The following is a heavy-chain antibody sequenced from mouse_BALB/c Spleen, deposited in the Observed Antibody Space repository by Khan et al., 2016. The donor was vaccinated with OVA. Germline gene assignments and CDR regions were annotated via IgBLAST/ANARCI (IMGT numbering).Heavy chain of an antibody. CDR1: GYTFTDYA. CDR2: ISTNYGDA. D-gene: IGHD2-2*01. J-gene: IGHJ3*01. Sequence: QVQLQQSGAELVRPGVSVKISCKASGYTFTDYAMHWVKQRHAKSLEWIGVISTNYGDADYNQKFQGKASMTVDRSSSTVYMELARVTSEDSAIFYCVSGWKFAYWGQGTLVTVSA. V-gene: IGHV1S137*01. CDR3: VSGWKFAY.